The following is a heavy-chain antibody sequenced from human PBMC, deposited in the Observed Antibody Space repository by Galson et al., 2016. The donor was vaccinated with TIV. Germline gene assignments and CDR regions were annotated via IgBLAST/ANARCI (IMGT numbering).Heavy chain of an antibody. V-gene: IGHV1-69*13. CDR1: GGTFRSYA. Sequence: SVKVSCKASGGTFRSYAIIWVRQAPGQGLEWMGGISAIFGTANYAPKFQGRVTITADESTNTAYMELSSLRSEDTAIYYCARGSGYHIQNNWFDPWGQGTLVTVSS. CDR2: ISAIFGTA. CDR3: ARGSGYHIQNNWFDP. J-gene: IGHJ5*02. D-gene: IGHD2-15*01.